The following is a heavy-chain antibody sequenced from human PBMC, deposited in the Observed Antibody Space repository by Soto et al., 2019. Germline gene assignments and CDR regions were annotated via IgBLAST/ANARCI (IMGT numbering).Heavy chain of an antibody. Sequence: ESGGGLVKPGGSLRLSCAASVFTFSNAWMSWVRQAPGKGLEWVGRIKSKTDGGTTDYAAPVKGRFTISRDDSKNTLYLQMNSLKTEDTAVYYCTTDDFRNPLPFHYWGQGTLVTVSS. D-gene: IGHD3-3*01. J-gene: IGHJ4*02. CDR2: IKSKTDGGTT. CDR3: TTDDFRNPLPFHY. V-gene: IGHV3-15*01. CDR1: VFTFSNAW.